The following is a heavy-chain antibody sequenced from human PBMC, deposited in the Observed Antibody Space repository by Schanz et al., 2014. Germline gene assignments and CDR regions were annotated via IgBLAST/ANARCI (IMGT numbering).Heavy chain of an antibody. D-gene: IGHD6-13*01. Sequence: ADLVESGGGLIQRGESLRLSCSASGFSFSSYSMNWVRQVPGKGLEWVAVIWYDENNKYYADSVKGRFTMSRDNAKNSLYLQMNSLRAEDTAVYYCAREQIMAAAGLVDYWGHGTLVTVSS. CDR3: AREQIMAAAGLVDY. CDR2: IWYDENNK. CDR1: GFSFSSYS. V-gene: IGHV3-33*08. J-gene: IGHJ4*01.